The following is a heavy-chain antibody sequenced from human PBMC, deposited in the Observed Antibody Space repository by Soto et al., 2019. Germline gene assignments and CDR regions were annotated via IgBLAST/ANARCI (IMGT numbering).Heavy chain of an antibody. D-gene: IGHD1-26*01. CDR2: ISWNGGSI. V-gene: IGHV3-64*01. CDR1: GFTFSSYA. Sequence: EVQLVESGGGLVQPGGSLRLSCAASGFTFSSYAMHWVRQAPGKGLEYVSTISWNGGSIYYANSVKGRFTISRDNSKNTLYLQMGSLRAEDMAVYYCATEDGSDYFDYGGQGTLVTVSS. CDR3: ATEDGSDYFDY. J-gene: IGHJ4*02.